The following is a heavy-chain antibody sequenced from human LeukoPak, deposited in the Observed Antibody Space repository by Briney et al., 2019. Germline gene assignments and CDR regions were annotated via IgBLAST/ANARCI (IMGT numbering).Heavy chain of an antibody. CDR2: ISGAGYNT. CDR1: GFTFRNYA. CDR3: AKDLKEGFCSTTSCYGIDS. V-gene: IGHV3-23*01. Sequence: GGSLRLSCAGSGFTFRNYAMSWVRQAPGKGLEWVSAISGAGYNTYYADSVKGRFTLSRDNSKNTLFLQMNSLRAEDTALYYCAKDLKEGFCSTTSCYGIDSWGQGTLVTVSS. D-gene: IGHD2-2*01. J-gene: IGHJ4*02.